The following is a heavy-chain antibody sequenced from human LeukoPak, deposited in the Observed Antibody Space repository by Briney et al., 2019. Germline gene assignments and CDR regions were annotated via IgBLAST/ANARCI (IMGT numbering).Heavy chain of an antibody. Sequence: GGSLRLSCGASGVSFSSSGMNWVRQAPGKGLEWISYISQTGNTIYYADSVRGRFSVSKDNAENSLYLQMNSLRAEDTAVYYCAKGGQQTPYFDYWGQGTLVTVSS. D-gene: IGHD6-13*01. CDR1: GVSFSSSG. CDR3: AKGGQQTPYFDY. V-gene: IGHV3-48*04. J-gene: IGHJ4*02. CDR2: ISQTGNTI.